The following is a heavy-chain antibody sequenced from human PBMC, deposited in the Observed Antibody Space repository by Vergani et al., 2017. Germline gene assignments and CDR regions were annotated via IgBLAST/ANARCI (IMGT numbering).Heavy chain of an antibody. D-gene: IGHD3-9*01. V-gene: IGHV3-21*01. CDR2: ISSSSSDI. Sequence: EVQLVESGGGLVKPGGSLRLSCAASGFTFSTNSMTWVRQAPGKGLEWVSYISSSSSDIYYADSVKGRFTISRDNAKNSLYLQMNRLRAEDTAVYYCAGVLCSLQRDWLLYYYYDYYGMDLWGQGTLVTVSS. J-gene: IGHJ6*02. CDR1: GFTFSTNS. CDR3: AGVLCSLQRDWLLYYYYDYYGMDL.